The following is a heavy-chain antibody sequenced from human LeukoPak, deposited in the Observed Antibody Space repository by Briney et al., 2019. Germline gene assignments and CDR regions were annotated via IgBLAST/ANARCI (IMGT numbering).Heavy chain of an antibody. CDR2: INPSGGST. D-gene: IGHD6-19*01. CDR1: GYTFTSYY. CDR3: AREAVAGTAYYYYMDV. V-gene: IGHV1-46*01. Sequence: ASVKVSCRASGYTFTSYYMHWVRQAPGQGLEWMGIINPSGGSTSYAQKFQGRVTMTRDMSTSTVYMELSSLRSEDTAVYYCAREAVAGTAYYYYMDVWGKGTTVTVSS. J-gene: IGHJ6*03.